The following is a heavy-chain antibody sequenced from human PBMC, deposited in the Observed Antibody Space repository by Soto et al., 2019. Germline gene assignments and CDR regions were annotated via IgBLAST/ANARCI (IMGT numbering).Heavy chain of an antibody. Sequence: PGGSLRLSCAASGFTFSSYGMHWVRQAPGKGLEWVAVISYDGSNKYYADSVKGRFTISRDNSKNTLYLQMNSLRAEDTAVYYCAKDSLPYSGYDYVPYYYYYGMDVWGQGTTVTVSS. V-gene: IGHV3-30*18. D-gene: IGHD5-12*01. J-gene: IGHJ6*02. CDR3: AKDSLPYSGYDYVPYYYYYGMDV. CDR2: ISYDGSNK. CDR1: GFTFSSYG.